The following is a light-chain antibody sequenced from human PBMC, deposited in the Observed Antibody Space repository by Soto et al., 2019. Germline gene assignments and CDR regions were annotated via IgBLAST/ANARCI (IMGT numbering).Light chain of an antibody. Sequence: DIQVTQSPSSLSASVGDRVTITCRASQGISDYLAWYQQKPGKVPKLLIYAASTLQSGVPSRFSGSGSGTDFTLTISGLQPEDVATYYCQKYSSAPWTFGQGTKVEIK. J-gene: IGKJ1*01. CDR1: QGISDY. V-gene: IGKV1-27*01. CDR3: QKYSSAPWT. CDR2: AAS.